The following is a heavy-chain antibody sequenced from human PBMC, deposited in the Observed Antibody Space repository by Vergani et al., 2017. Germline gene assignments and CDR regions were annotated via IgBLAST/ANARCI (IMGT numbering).Heavy chain of an antibody. D-gene: IGHD2/OR15-2a*01. Sequence: EVQLLESGGGLVQPGGSLRLSCAASGFTFTSYAMSWVRQAPGKGLEWVSSISGSGLTTYFADSVKGRFTISRDNYNNTLYLQMNSLRAEDTAVYFCAKDLTAFLDFPPGANWFDPWGQGTLVTVSS. CDR3: AKDLTAFLDFPPGANWFDP. CDR1: GFTFTSYA. V-gene: IGHV3-23*01. J-gene: IGHJ5*02. CDR2: ISGSGLTT.